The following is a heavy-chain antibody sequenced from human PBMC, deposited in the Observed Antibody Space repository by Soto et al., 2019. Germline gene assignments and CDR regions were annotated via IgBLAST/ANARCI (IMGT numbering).Heavy chain of an antibody. CDR3: ARDSYCSSTSCSFDY. CDR1: GGTFSSYT. V-gene: IGHV1-69*04. J-gene: IGHJ4*02. Sequence: SVKVSCKASGGTFSSYTISWVRQAPGQGLEWMGRIIPILGIANYAQKFQGRVTITADKSTSTAYMELSSLRSEDTAVYYCARDSYCSSTSCSFDYWGQGTLVTVSS. CDR2: IIPILGIA. D-gene: IGHD2-2*01.